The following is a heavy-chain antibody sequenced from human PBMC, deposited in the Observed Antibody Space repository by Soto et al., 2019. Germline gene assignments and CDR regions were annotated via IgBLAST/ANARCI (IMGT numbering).Heavy chain of an antibody. CDR2: ITSSGDYT. Sequence: QVQLVESGGGLVKPGGSLRLSCAASGLTFSDYYMSWIRQAPGKGLEWVSYITSSGDYTKYADSVRGRFTISRDNAKNSLYLQMNSLRADDTAVYYCARELAGIDVWGQGTTVIVSS. CDR1: GLTFSDYY. CDR3: ARELAGIDV. J-gene: IGHJ6*02. V-gene: IGHV3-11*05.